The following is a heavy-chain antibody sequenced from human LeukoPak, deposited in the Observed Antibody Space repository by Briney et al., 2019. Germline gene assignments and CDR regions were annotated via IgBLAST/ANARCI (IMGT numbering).Heavy chain of an antibody. CDR2: INPNSGGT. CDR1: GYTFTGYY. J-gene: IGHJ5*02. V-gene: IGHV1-2*02. Sequence: ASVKVSCKASGYTFTGYYMHWVRQAPGQGLEWMGWINPNSGGTNYAQKFQGRVTMTRDTSISTAYMELSRLRSDGTAVYYCARAHDFWTEFDPWGQGTLVTVSS. D-gene: IGHD3-3*01. CDR3: ARAHDFWTEFDP.